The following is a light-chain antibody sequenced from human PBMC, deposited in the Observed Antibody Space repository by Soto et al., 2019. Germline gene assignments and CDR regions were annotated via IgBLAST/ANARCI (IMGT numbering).Light chain of an antibody. CDR1: QSVNSY. CDR3: QQYGSSGT. CDR2: GAS. V-gene: IGKV3-20*01. Sequence: VLTQSPATLSLSPGERATLSCRASQSVNSYLAWYQQKLGQTPRLLIYGASNRATGIPDRFSGSGSGTDFTLTISRLEPEDFAVYYCQQYGSSGTFGQGTKVDIK. J-gene: IGKJ1*01.